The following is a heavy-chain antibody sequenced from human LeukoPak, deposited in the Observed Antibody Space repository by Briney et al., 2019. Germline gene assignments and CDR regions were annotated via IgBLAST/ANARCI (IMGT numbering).Heavy chain of an antibody. CDR2: IYSGGST. CDR3: AKLGPNSGYDKSTLNY. Sequence: GGSLRLSCAASGFTVSSNYMSWVRQAPGKGLEWVSVIYSGGSTYYADSVKGRFTISRDNSKNTLYLQMNSLRAEDTAVYYCAKLGPNSGYDKSTLNYWGQGTLVTVSS. J-gene: IGHJ4*02. CDR1: GFTVSSNY. V-gene: IGHV3-53*05. D-gene: IGHD5-12*01.